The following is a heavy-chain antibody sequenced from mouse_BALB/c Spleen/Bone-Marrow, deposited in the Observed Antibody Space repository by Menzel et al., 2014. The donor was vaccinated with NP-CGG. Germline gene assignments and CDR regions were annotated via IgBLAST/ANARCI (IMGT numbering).Heavy chain of an antibody. CDR3: ARGYYDYDLDY. J-gene: IGHJ2*01. D-gene: IGHD2-4*01. V-gene: IGHV14-3*02. CDR1: GFNIKDTY. Sequence: VQLVESGAELVKPGASVKLSCTASGFNIKDTYMHWVKQRPEQGLEWIGRIDPANGNTKYDPKFQGKATITADTSSNTAYLQLSSLTSEDTAVYYCARGYYDYDLDYWGQGTTLTVSS. CDR2: IDPANGNT.